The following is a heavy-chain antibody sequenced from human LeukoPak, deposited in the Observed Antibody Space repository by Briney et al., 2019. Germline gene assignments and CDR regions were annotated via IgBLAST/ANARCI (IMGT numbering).Heavy chain of an antibody. Sequence: GGSLRLSCAASGFTFSSYAMSWVRQAPGKGLEWVAVISYDGSNKYYADSVKGRFTISRDNSKNTLYLQMYSLRAEDTAVYYCAKDSTDYGDYPYYYYGMDVWGQGTTVTVSS. J-gene: IGHJ6*02. V-gene: IGHV3-30*18. D-gene: IGHD4-17*01. CDR1: GFTFSSYA. CDR2: ISYDGSNK. CDR3: AKDSTDYGDYPYYYYGMDV.